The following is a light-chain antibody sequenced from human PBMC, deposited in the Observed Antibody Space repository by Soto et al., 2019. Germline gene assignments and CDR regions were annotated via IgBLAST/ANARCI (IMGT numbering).Light chain of an antibody. J-gene: IGLJ2*01. Sequence: QSALTQPASVSGSPGQSITISCNGTSSDIGSYNLVSWYQQHPGKAPKLMIYEVSKRPSGVSNRFSGSKSGNTASLTISGLQAEDEAAYYCCSFGGSGTIFGGGTKLTVL. CDR1: SSDIGSYNL. CDR2: EVS. CDR3: CSFGGSGTI. V-gene: IGLV2-23*02.